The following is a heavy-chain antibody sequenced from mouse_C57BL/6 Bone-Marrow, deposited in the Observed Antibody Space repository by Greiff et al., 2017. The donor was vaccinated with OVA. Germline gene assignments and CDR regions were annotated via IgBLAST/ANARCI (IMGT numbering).Heavy chain of an antibody. CDR3: TRDRYYYGSSFHWYFDV. V-gene: IGHV5-9-1*02. CDR2: ISSGGDYI. D-gene: IGHD1-1*01. Sequence: EVKVVESGEGLVKPGGSLKLSCAASGFTFSSYAMSWVRQTPEKRLEWVAYISSGGDYIYYADTVKGRFTISRDNARNTLYLQMSSLKSEDTAMYYCTRDRYYYGSSFHWYFDVWGTGTTVTVSS. J-gene: IGHJ1*03. CDR1: GFTFSSYA.